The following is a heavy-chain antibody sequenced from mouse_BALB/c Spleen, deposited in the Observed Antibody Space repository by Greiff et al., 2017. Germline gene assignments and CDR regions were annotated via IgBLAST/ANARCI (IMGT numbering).Heavy chain of an antibody. CDR2: IDPANGNT. V-gene: IGHV14-3*02. CDR1: GFNIKNPY. D-gene: IGHD1-1*01. Sequence: EVQLQQSGAELVKPGASVKLSCTASGFNIKNPYMHWVKQRPEQGLEWIGRIDPANGNTKYDPKFQGKATITADTSSNTAYLQLSSLTSEDTAVYYCASCSSQYYFDYWGQGTTLTVSS. J-gene: IGHJ2*01. CDR3: ASCSSQYYFDY.